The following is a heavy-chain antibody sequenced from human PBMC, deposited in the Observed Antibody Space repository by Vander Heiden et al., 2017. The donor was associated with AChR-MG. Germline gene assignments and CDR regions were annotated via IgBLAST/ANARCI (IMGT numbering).Heavy chain of an antibody. CDR3: ATLATSSDACDI. CDR1: GFTFSIYA. J-gene: IGHJ3*02. Sequence: AASGFTFSIYAMDWVRQAPGQGLEWVSSINSGSRYKYYADSLKGRFTVSRDNAKNSLYLQMNSLRVEDTAVYYCATLATSSDACDIWGQGTMGNVSS. V-gene: IGHV3-21*06. CDR2: INSGSRYK.